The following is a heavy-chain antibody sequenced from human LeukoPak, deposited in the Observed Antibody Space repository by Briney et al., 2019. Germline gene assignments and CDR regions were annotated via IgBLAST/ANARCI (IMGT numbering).Heavy chain of an antibody. J-gene: IGHJ5*02. D-gene: IGHD6-19*01. V-gene: IGHV1-69*13. Sequence: SVKVSCKASGGTFSSYAISWVRQAPGQGLEWMGGIIPIFDTANYAQKFQGRVTITADESTSTAYMELSSLRSEDTAVYYCARSSGWYGVDNWFDPWGQGTLVTVSS. CDR1: GGTFSSYA. CDR3: ARSSGWYGVDNWFDP. CDR2: IIPIFDTA.